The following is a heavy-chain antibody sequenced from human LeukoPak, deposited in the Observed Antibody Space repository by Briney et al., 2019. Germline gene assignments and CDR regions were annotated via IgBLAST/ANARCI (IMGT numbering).Heavy chain of an antibody. V-gene: IGHV4-31*02. Sequence: SETLSLTCTVSGGSISSGAYYWSRIRQHPGKGLEYIGYIYYSGNTYYSPSLKSRVTISVDTSKNQFSLKLSSVTAADTAVYYCARYITGTTRAFDIWGQGTLVTVSS. CDR2: IYYSGNT. CDR3: ARYITGTTRAFDI. CDR1: GGSISSGAYY. D-gene: IGHD1-20*01. J-gene: IGHJ3*02.